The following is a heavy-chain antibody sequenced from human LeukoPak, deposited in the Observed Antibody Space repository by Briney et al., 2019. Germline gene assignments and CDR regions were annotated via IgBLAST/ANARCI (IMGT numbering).Heavy chain of an antibody. CDR1: GFTFRRYT. J-gene: IGHJ5*01. V-gene: IGHV3-43*01. CDR3: AKEGGTMFFDS. D-gene: IGHD3-3*01. CDR2: FSGNGETT. Sequence: GGSLSLSCAASGFTFRRYTIHWLRQAPGKGLEWVSLFSGNGETTYYADSVKGRFTISRDNSKNSLYLQMDSLRSEDTALYYCAKEGGTMFFDSWGQGTLVTVSS.